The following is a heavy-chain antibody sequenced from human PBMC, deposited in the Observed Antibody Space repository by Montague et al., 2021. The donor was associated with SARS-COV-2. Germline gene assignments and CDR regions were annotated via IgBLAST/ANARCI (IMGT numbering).Heavy chain of an antibody. D-gene: IGHD6-19*01. CDR3: ARSTFYSSGWWDNWYFDL. Sequence: SETRSLTCTVSGGSISSYYWSWIRQPAGKGLEWIGRFYTTGSTSYNPSLKSRVTMSVDTSKNQFSLKLSSVTAADTAVYYCARSTFYSSGWWDNWYFDLWGRGTLVTVSS. J-gene: IGHJ2*01. CDR1: GGSISSYY. CDR2: FYTTGST. V-gene: IGHV4-4*07.